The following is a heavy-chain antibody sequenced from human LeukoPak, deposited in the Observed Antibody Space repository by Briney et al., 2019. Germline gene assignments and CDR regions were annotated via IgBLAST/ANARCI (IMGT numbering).Heavy chain of an antibody. D-gene: IGHD2-2*01. Sequence: ASVKVSCKASGYTFTGYYMHWVRQAPGQGLEWMGWINPNSGGTNYAQKFQGRVTMTRDTSISTAYMELSRLSSDDTAVYYCASDICSSTSCYVFDPWGQGTLVTVSS. CDR2: INPNSGGT. J-gene: IGHJ5*02. CDR1: GYTFTGYY. CDR3: ASDICSSTSCYVFDP. V-gene: IGHV1-2*02.